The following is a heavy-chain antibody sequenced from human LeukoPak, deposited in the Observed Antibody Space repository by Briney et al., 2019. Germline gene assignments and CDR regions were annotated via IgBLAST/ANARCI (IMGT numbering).Heavy chain of an antibody. CDR3: ARNVLPGYFDY. CDR1: GFTFSSYW. Sequence: GGSLRLSCAASGFTFSSYWMHWLRQAPGKGLVWVSRINRDGSSTSYADSVKGRFTISRDNAKNTLYMQMNSLRAEDTAVYYCARNVLPGYFDYWGQGTLVTVSS. V-gene: IGHV3-74*01. D-gene: IGHD2-15*01. J-gene: IGHJ4*02. CDR2: INRDGSST.